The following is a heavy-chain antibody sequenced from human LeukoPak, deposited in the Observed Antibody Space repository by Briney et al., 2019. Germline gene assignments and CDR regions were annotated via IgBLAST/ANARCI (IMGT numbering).Heavy chain of an antibody. V-gene: IGHV3-30-3*01. J-gene: IGHJ6*02. CDR2: ISYDGSNK. D-gene: IGHD3-22*01. CDR1: GFTFSSYA. CDR3: ARVITLYDSSDYYYYYGMDV. Sequence: GGSLRLSRAASGFTFSSYAMHWVRQAPGKGLEWVAVISYDGSNKYYADSVKGRFTISRDNSKNTLYLQMNSLRAEDTAVYYCARVITLYDSSDYYYYYGMDVWGQGTTVTASS.